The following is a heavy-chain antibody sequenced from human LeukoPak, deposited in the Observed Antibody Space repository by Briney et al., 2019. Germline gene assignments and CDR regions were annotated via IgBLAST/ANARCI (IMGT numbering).Heavy chain of an antibody. D-gene: IGHD2-21*02. Sequence: GGSLRLSCAASGFTFSSYGMHWVRQAPGKGLEWVAVIWYDGSNKYYADSVKGRFTISRDNSKNTLYLQMNSLRAEDTAAYYRAKGKTDYFDYWGQGTLVTVSS. CDR1: GFTFSSYG. CDR2: IWYDGSNK. V-gene: IGHV3-33*06. CDR3: AKGKTDYFDY. J-gene: IGHJ4*02.